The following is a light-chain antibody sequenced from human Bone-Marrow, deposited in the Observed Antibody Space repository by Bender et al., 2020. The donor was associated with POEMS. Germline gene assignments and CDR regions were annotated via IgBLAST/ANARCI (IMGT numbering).Light chain of an antibody. CDR3: QSHDRSLSGVV. Sequence: QSVLTQPPSASGTPGQRVTISCSGSNSNIGTNAVNWYQQFPGPAPKLVICRNHERPAGVPDRFSGSKSGPSASLAMSGLRAEDEADYYCQSHDRSLSGVVFGGGTKLTVL. CDR1: NSNIGTNA. J-gene: IGLJ2*01. V-gene: IGLV1-47*01. CDR2: RNH.